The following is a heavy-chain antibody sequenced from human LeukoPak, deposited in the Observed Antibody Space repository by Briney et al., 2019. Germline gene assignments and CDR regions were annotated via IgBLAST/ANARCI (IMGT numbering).Heavy chain of an antibody. D-gene: IGHD6-13*01. CDR1: GFTFRSYW. Sequence: GGSLRLSCAASGFTFRSYWMSWVRQAPGKGLEWVANIKQEGSEKYYVDSVKGRFTISRDNANKSLYLQMNSLGAEDTAVYYCARVSRYPGYVAAFDIWGQGTMVTVSS. J-gene: IGHJ3*02. CDR3: ARVSRYPGYVAAFDI. CDR2: IKQEGSEK. V-gene: IGHV3-7*04.